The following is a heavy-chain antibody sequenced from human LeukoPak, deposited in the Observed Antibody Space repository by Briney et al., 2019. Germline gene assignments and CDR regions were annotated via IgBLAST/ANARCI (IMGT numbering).Heavy chain of an antibody. CDR3: AKASRGTVTTVINWFDP. J-gene: IGHJ5*02. Sequence: GGSLRLSCAASGFTFTTYAMSWVRQAPGKGLEWVSGISGSGGSTYYADSVKGRFTISRDNSKNTLYLQMNSLRDEDTAVYYCAKASRGTVTTVINWFDPWGQGTLVTVSS. CDR1: GFTFTTYA. V-gene: IGHV3-23*01. D-gene: IGHD4-11*01. CDR2: ISGSGGST.